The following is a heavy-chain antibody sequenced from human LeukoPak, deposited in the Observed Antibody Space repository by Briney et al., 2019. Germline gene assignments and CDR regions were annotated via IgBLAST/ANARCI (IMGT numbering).Heavy chain of an antibody. CDR3: AKDPLPVIATSYFDS. Sequence: RGSLRLSCAASGFTFRSYAMSWVRQAPGKGLEWVSIISGSGTNTYYADSVKGRFTISRDNSQNTLYLQMNSLRAEDTAVYYCAKDPLPVIATSYFDSWGQGTLVTVSS. D-gene: IGHD3-10*01. V-gene: IGHV3-23*01. J-gene: IGHJ4*02. CDR2: ISGSGTNT. CDR1: GFTFRSYA.